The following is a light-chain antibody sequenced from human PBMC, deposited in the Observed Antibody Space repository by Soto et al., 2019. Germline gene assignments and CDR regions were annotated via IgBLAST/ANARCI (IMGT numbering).Light chain of an antibody. CDR1: HTITNY. Sequence: DIRMTHSPSSLSASVGDRVTITCRASHTITNYLCWYQQKAGKAPNLLIYAASTLQNGVPSRFSGSGSGTDFTLTISSLQPEDFATYYCQQSYSIFMYTFGQGTKVDIK. V-gene: IGKV1-39*01. J-gene: IGKJ2*01. CDR3: QQSYSIFMYT. CDR2: AAS.